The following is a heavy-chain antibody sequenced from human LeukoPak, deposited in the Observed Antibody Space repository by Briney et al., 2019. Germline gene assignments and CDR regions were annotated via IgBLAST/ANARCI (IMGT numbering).Heavy chain of an antibody. J-gene: IGHJ4*02. Sequence: PGRSLRLSCAASGFTFSSYSMNCVRQAPGRGREWVSSISSSSSYIYYADSVKGRFTISRDNAKNSLYLQMNSLRAEDTAVYYCARDVSPGIAAGPCFDYWGQGTLVTVSS. CDR1: GFTFSSYS. CDR2: ISSSSSYI. V-gene: IGHV3-21*04. CDR3: ARDVSPGIAAGPCFDY. D-gene: IGHD6-13*01.